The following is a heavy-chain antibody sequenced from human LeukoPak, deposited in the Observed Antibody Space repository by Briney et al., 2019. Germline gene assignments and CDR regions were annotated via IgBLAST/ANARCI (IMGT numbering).Heavy chain of an antibody. Sequence: GRSLRLSCAASGFTFSSYSMNWVRQAPGKGLEWVSSISSSSSYIYYADSVKGRFTISRDNAKNSLYLQMNSLRAEDTAVYYCAWGVGATRPFDYWGQGTLVTVSS. CDR1: GFTFSSYS. CDR2: ISSSSSYI. CDR3: AWGVGATRPFDY. D-gene: IGHD1-26*01. J-gene: IGHJ4*02. V-gene: IGHV3-21*01.